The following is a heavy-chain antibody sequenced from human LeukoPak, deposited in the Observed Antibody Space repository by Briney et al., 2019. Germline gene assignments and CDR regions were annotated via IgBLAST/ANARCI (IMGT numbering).Heavy chain of an antibody. J-gene: IGHJ4*02. D-gene: IGHD6-13*01. CDR3: ARQIASAGTAGFDF. CDR2: IYSTGST. Sequence: IRQPAGKGLEWIGRIYSTGSTNYNPSLKSRVTMSVDTSKNQFSLRLRSVTAADTAVYYCARQIASAGTAGFDFWGQGALVTVSS. V-gene: IGHV4-4*07.